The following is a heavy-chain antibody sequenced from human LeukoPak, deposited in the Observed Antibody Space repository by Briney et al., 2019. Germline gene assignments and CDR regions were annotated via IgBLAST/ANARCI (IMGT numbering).Heavy chain of an antibody. CDR2: IGITGNT. V-gene: IGHV3-13*01. CDR1: GFTFSIYE. J-gene: IGHJ5*02. CDR3: ARDLGTGSAYTNRFDL. D-gene: IGHD3-22*01. Sequence: GGSLRLSCTASGFTFSIYEMHWVRQGTGKGLEWVSAIGITGNTYYLASVKGRFTISRENAKNSLYLQMNSLRAGDTAVYYCARDLGTGSAYTNRFDLWGQGTLVTVSS.